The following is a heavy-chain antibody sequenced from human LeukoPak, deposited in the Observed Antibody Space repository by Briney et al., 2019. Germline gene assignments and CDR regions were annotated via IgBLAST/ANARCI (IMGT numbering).Heavy chain of an antibody. Sequence: GGSLRLSCAAPGFTFSSYEMNWVRQAPGKGLEWVSYISSSGSTIYYADSVKGRFTISRDNAKNSLYLQMNSLRAEDTAVYYCARDSILWFGESNYYYYGMDVWGKGNTVTVSS. D-gene: IGHD3-10*01. CDR2: ISSSGSTI. CDR3: ARDSILWFGESNYYYYGMDV. V-gene: IGHV3-48*03. CDR1: GFTFSSYE. J-gene: IGHJ6*04.